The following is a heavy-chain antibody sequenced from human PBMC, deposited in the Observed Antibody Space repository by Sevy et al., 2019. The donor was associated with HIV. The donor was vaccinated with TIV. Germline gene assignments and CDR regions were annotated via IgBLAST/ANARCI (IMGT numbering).Heavy chain of an antibody. D-gene: IGHD2-8*01. Sequence: GGSLRLSCAASGFTFSKYSTSWVRQPPGQGLEWVSTLSFGCGEINYADSVKGRFTISRDNSKSSVCLPMNNRWHEDTSVYYCARGGCTKPLDVWGQGTVVTVSS. CDR1: GFTFSKYS. CDR3: ARGGCTKPLDV. V-gene: IGHV3-23*01. CDR2: LSFGCGEI. J-gene: IGHJ4*02.